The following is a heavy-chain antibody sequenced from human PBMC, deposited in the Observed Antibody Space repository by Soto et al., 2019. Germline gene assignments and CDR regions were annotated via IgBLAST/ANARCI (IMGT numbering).Heavy chain of an antibody. J-gene: IGHJ4*02. CDR3: EGESGENWSYEAY. CDR2: ISTTGNT. V-gene: IGHV4-4*07. D-gene: IGHD1-7*01. Sequence: PSETLSLTCTVSGDTITSFSWNWIRQSAGKGLEWIGRISTTGNTHYNPSLESRVTMSLDTSKDQFSPKLTSVTAADTAVYYCEGESGENWSYEAYWGQGTLVTVS. CDR1: GDTITSFS.